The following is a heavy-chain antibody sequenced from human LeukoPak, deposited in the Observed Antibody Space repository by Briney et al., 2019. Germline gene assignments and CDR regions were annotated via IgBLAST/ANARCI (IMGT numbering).Heavy chain of an antibody. V-gene: IGHV4-31*03. D-gene: IGHD3-10*01. J-gene: IGHJ6*02. CDR2: IYYSGST. CDR3: ARDDYYGSGSYQGGMDV. Sequence: SETLSLTCTVSGGSISSGGYYWSWIRQHPGKGLEWIGYIYYSGSTYYNPSLKSRVTISVDTSKNQFSLKLSSVTAADTAVYYCARDDYYGSGSYQGGMDVWGQGTTVTVSS. CDR1: GGSISSGGYY.